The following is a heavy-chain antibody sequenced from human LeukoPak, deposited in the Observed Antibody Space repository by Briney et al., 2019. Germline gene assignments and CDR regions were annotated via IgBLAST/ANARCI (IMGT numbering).Heavy chain of an antibody. CDR2: IYSGGST. Sequence: GGSLRLSCAAPGFTVSSNYMSWVRQAPGKGLEWVSVIYSGGSTYYADSVKGRLTISRDNSKNTLYPQMNSLRAEDTAVYYCARKRGYFDYWGQGTLVTVSS. J-gene: IGHJ4*02. CDR1: GFTVSSNY. V-gene: IGHV3-66*01. CDR3: ARKRGYFDY.